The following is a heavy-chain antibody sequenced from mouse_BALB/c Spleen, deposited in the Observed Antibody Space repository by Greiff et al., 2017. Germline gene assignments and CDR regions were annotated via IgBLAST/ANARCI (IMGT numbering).Heavy chain of an antibody. CDR3: ARDYYGSSYGWFAY. Sequence: EVQLVESGAELVKPGASVKLSCTASGFNIKDTYMHWVKQRPEQGLEWIGRIDPANGNTKYDPKFQGKATITADTSSNTAYLRLSSLTSEDTAVYYCARDYYGSSYGWFAYWGQGTLVTVSA. V-gene: IGHV14-3*02. CDR1: GFNIKDTY. D-gene: IGHD1-1*01. CDR2: IDPANGNT. J-gene: IGHJ3*01.